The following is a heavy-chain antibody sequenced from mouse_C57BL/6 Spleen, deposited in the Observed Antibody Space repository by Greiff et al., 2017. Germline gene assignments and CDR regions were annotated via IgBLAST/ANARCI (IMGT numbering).Heavy chain of an antibody. J-gene: IGHJ2*01. CDR1: GYTFTSYW. CDR3: AIYGSSYEYFYY. V-gene: IGHV1-64*01. D-gene: IGHD1-1*01. CDR2: IHPNSGST. Sequence: VQLQQPGAELVKPGASVKLSCKASGYTFTSYWMHWVKQRPGQGLEWIGMIHPNSGSTNYNEKFKSKATLTVDKSSSTAYMPLSSLTSEDSAVSYCAIYGSSYEYFYYWGQGTTLTVSS.